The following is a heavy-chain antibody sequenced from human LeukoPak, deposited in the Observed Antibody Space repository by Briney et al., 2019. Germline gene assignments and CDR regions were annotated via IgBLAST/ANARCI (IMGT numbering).Heavy chain of an antibody. D-gene: IGHD3-9*01. V-gene: IGHV3-72*01. J-gene: IGHJ4*02. Sequence: GGSLRLSCAASGFTFSDHYMDWVRQAPGKGLEWVGRITNKATSYTTEYAASVKGGFTISRDDSKNSLYLQMDSLKTEDSAVYYRTRCEQRYYDIWGQGTLVTVSS. CDR3: TRCEQRYYDI. CDR2: ITNKATSYTT. CDR1: GFTFSDHY.